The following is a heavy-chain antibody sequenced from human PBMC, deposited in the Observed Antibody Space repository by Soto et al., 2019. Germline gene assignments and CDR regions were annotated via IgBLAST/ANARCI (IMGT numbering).Heavy chain of an antibody. CDR3: AKEGPRFPYHFDF. V-gene: IGHV4-61*01. CDR1: DGSVTSNSFY. CDR2: IYYTGDT. Sequence: NPSETLSLTCTVSDGSVTSNSFYWNWIRQPPGKGLEWIGNIYYTGDTNYNPSLKSRVAISVDTSKNEFSLKLSSVTAADTAVYYCAKEGPRFPYHFDFWGQGSLVTVSS. J-gene: IGHJ4*02.